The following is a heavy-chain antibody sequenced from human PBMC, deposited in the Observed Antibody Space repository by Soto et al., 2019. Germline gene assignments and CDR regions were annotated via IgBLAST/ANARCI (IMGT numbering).Heavy chain of an antibody. CDR2: INPSGGST. V-gene: IGHV1-46*01. CDR1: GYTFTSYY. Sequence: ASVKVSCKASGYTFTSYYIHWVRQAPGQGLEWMGIINPSGGSTSYAQKFQGRVTMTRDTSTSTVYMELSSLRSEDTAVYYCASHNCTNGVCHKHNYYYYYMDVWGKGTTVTVSS. J-gene: IGHJ6*03. D-gene: IGHD2-8*01. CDR3: ASHNCTNGVCHKHNYYYYYMDV.